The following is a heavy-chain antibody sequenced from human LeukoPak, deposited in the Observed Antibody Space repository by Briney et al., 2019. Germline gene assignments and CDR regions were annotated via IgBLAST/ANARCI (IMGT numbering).Heavy chain of an antibody. CDR3: ARMYSNYFDY. D-gene: IGHD4-11*01. J-gene: IGHJ4*02. Sequence: PSETLSLTCTVSGGSVSSGTYYWSWIRQPPGKGLEWIGFIYYSGSTNYNPPLKSRVTISVDTSKNQFSLKLSSVTAADTAVYYCARMYSNYFDYWGQGTLVTVSS. CDR1: GGSVSSGTYY. CDR2: IYYSGST. V-gene: IGHV4-61*01.